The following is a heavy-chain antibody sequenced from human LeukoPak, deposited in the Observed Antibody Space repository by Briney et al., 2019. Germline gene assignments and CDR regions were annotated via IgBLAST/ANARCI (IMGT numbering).Heavy chain of an antibody. Sequence: GESLKISCQCSGYSFTSYWIGWVRQMPGKGLECMGIIYPGDSDTRYSPSFQGQVTISADKSISTAYLQWSSLKASDTAMYYCARDCSSTSCYPYGFDPWGQGTLVTVSS. CDR3: ARDCSSTSCYPYGFDP. J-gene: IGHJ5*02. V-gene: IGHV5-51*01. CDR1: GYSFTSYW. CDR2: IYPGDSDT. D-gene: IGHD2-2*01.